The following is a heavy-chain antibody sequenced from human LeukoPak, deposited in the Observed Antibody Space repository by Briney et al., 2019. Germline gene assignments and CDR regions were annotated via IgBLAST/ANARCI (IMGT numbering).Heavy chain of an antibody. D-gene: IGHD2-2*01. CDR3: ARDLGYRSSTSCYYYGMDV. J-gene: IGHJ6*02. CDR1: GGSISSGGYY. V-gene: IGHV4-31*03. Sequence: SETLSLTCTVSGGSISSGGYYWSWIRQHPGKGLEWIGYIYYSGSTYYNPSLKSRVTISVDTSKNQFSLKLSSVTAADTAVYYCARDLGYRSSTSCYYYGMDVWGQGTTVTVSS. CDR2: IYYSGST.